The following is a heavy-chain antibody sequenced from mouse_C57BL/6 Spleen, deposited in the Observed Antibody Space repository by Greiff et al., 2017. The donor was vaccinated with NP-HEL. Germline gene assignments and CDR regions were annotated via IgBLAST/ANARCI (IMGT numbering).Heavy chain of an antibody. V-gene: IGHV1-76*01. CDR1: GYTFTDYY. Sequence: QVQLQQSGAELVRPGASVKLSCKASGYTFTDYYINWVKQRPGQGLEWIARIYPGSGNTYYNEKFKGKATLTAEKSSSTAYMQLSSLTSEDSAVYFCARTQYYDYGGFAYWGQGTLVTVSA. CDR3: ARTQYYDYGGFAY. J-gene: IGHJ3*01. CDR2: IYPGSGNT. D-gene: IGHD2-4*01.